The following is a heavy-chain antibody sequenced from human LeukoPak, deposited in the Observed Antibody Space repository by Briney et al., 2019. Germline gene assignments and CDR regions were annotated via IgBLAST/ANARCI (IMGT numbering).Heavy chain of an antibody. V-gene: IGHV5-51*01. CDR1: GYTFTSYW. CDR2: IYPDDSDT. Sequence: GESLKISCQASGYTFTSYWIGWVRQMPGKGQECMGIIYPDDSDTTYSPSFQGQVTIPADKSFSTAYLQWSSLKASDTAIYYCARLGGDTYYFGSASYPNWYFDLWGRGTLVTVSS. CDR3: ARLGGDTYYFGSASYPNWYFDL. D-gene: IGHD3-10*01. J-gene: IGHJ2*01.